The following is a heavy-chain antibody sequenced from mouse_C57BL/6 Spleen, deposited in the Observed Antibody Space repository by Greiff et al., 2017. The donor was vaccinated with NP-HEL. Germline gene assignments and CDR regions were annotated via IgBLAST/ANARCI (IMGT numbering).Heavy chain of an antibody. Sequence: VQLQQPGAELVKPGASVKLSCKASGYTFTSYWMHWVKQRPGRGLEWIGRIDPNSGGTKYNEKFKSKATLTVDKPSSTAYMQLSSLTSEDSAVYYCARSIYDGYYGSDYFDYWGQGTTLTVSS. CDR3: ARSIYDGYYGSDYFDY. V-gene: IGHV1-72*01. CDR2: IDPNSGGT. CDR1: GYTFTSYW. J-gene: IGHJ2*01. D-gene: IGHD2-3*01.